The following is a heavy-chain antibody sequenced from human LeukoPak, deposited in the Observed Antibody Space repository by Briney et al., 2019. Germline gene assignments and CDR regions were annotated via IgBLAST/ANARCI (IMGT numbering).Heavy chain of an antibody. Sequence: PGGSLRLSCAASGFTFSSYAMSWVRQAPGKGLEWLSGISGSDGSTNYADSVKGRFTISRENSKNTLYLQMNSLRAEDTAVYYCAKSVAPYCSGGSCFDAFDIWGQGTMVTVSS. CDR1: GFTFSSYA. J-gene: IGHJ3*02. CDR2: ISGSDGST. V-gene: IGHV3-23*01. D-gene: IGHD2-15*01. CDR3: AKSVAPYCSGGSCFDAFDI.